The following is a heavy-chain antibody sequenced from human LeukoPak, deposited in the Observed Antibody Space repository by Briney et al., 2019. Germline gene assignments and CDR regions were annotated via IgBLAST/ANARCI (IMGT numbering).Heavy chain of an antibody. CDR3: ARSTKRRGTGLFDY. CDR2: MNPNSGNT. CDR1: GYTFTSYD. Sequence: ASVKVSCKASGYTFTSYDINWVRQATGQGLEWMGWMNPNSGNTGYAQKFQGRVTMTRNTSISTAYMELSSLRSEDTAVYYCARSTKRRGTGLFDYWGQGTLVTVSS. J-gene: IGHJ4*02. V-gene: IGHV1-8*01. D-gene: IGHD2-2*01.